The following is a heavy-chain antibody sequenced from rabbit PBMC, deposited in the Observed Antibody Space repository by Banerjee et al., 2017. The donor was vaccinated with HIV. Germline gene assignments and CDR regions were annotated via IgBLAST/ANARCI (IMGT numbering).Heavy chain of an antibody. J-gene: IGHJ2*01. CDR2: IYAGSSGST. V-gene: IGHV1S40*01. D-gene: IGHD6-1*01. CDR3: AKTAYAGYGYAGAFDP. Sequence: QSLEESGGDLVKPGASLTLTCTASGFSFSNYWMSWVRQAPGKGLEWIGTIYAGSSGSTYYASWAKGRFTISRASSTTVTLQMTSLTAADTATYFCAKTAYAGYGYAGAFDPWGPGTLVTVS. CDR1: GFSFSNYW.